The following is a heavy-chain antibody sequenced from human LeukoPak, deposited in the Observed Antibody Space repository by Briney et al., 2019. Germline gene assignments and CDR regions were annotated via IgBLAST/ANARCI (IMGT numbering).Heavy chain of an antibody. V-gene: IGHV4-39*07. CDR2: ISYSGIT. CDR3: ARDSPVATITFSTFDF. J-gene: IGHJ4*02. Sequence: SETLSLTCTVSGGSISSSSYYWGWVRQPPGKGLEWIGSISYSGITYYNPSLRGRVTISVDTSKNQFSLKLSSVIAADTAVYYCARDSPVATITFSTFDFWCRGTLVTVSS. D-gene: IGHD5-12*01. CDR1: GGSISSSSYY.